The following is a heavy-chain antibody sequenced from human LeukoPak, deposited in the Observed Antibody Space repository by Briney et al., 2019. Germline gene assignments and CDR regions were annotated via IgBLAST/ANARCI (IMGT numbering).Heavy chain of an antibody. CDR1: GGSFSGYY. CDR2: INHSGST. V-gene: IGHV4-34*01. J-gene: IGHJ6*03. Sequence: PSETLSLTCAVYGGSFSGYYWSWIRQPPGKGLEWIGEINHSGSTNYNPSLKSRVTISVDTSKNQFSLKLSSVIAADTAVYYCAGGIFGVVINYYYYYMDVWGKGTTVTVSS. D-gene: IGHD3-3*01. CDR3: AGGIFGVVINYYYYYMDV.